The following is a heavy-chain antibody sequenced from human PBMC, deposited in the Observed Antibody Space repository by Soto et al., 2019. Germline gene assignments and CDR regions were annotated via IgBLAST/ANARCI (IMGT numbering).Heavy chain of an antibody. CDR3: TRDGDGRMTTNPYYYYGMDV. CDR2: VYYSGGA. Sequence: PSETLSLTCTVSGGSISGYYWSWIRQPPGKGLEWIGNVYYSGGAKYNPSVKRRVSISVDTSKNQFTLNLSCVTAADTAVYYCTRDGDGRMTTNPYYYYGMDVWGPGITVTVSS. CDR1: GGSISGYY. J-gene: IGHJ6*02. V-gene: IGHV4-59*01. D-gene: IGHD2-21*02.